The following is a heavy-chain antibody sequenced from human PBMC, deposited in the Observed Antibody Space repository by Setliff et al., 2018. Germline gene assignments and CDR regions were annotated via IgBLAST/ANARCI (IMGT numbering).Heavy chain of an antibody. CDR1: GDSISSSSYY. J-gene: IGHJ6*03. CDR3: AREQSNYDFWSGYYGSYYYYMDV. D-gene: IGHD3-3*01. Sequence: SLTCTVSGDSISSSSYYWGWIRQPPGKGLEWIGSISNSGGTYYNPSLKSRVTISVDTSKNQFSLKLSSVTAADTAVYYCAREQSNYDFWSGYYGSYYYYMDVWGKGTTVTVSS. V-gene: IGHV4-39*07. CDR2: ISNSGGT.